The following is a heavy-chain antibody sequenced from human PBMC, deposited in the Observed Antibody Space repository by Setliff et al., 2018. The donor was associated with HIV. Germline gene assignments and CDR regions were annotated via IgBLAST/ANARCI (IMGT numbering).Heavy chain of an antibody. V-gene: IGHV1-69*02. D-gene: IGHD3-10*01. J-gene: IGHJ4*02. CDR2: TIPVLSMS. Sequence: ASVKVSCKASEDTFNSYTIHWVRQTPGQGLEWMGRTIPVLSMSNFALKFQGRGSIFADKSTSTAYLGLNGLTSEDTAIYYCATSFGSGVAPFDNWGQGTLGTVSS. CDR1: EDTFNSYT. CDR3: ATSFGSGVAPFDN.